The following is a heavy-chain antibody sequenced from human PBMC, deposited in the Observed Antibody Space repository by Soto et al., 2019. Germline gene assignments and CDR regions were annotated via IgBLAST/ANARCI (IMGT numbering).Heavy chain of an antibody. V-gene: IGHV1-18*04. CDR2: INANNGDT. Sequence: GASVKVSCKASGYTFTGYYMHWVRQAPGQGLEWMGWINANNGDTNYAQKLQGRVTMTTDTSTSTAYMELRSLRSDDTAVYYCARYSGWQYYFDYWGQGTLVTVSS. CDR1: GYTFTGYY. CDR3: ARYSGWQYYFDY. J-gene: IGHJ4*02. D-gene: IGHD6-19*01.